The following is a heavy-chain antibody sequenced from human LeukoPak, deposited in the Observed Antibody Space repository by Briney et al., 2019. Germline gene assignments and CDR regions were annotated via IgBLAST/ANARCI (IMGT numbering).Heavy chain of an antibody. CDR1: EFTFSHFA. V-gene: IGHV3-30*07. CDR2: VSSHGNDG. Sequence: GRSLRLSCAVSEFTFSHFAMHWVGQAPGKGLEWVAVVSSHGNDGYYADSVKSRFTISRDNSQNTLYLQTDSLRAEATAIYSCPRDAYNFNDFDYWGQGTLVTVSS. J-gene: IGHJ4*02. D-gene: IGHD5-24*01. CDR3: PRDAYNFNDFDY.